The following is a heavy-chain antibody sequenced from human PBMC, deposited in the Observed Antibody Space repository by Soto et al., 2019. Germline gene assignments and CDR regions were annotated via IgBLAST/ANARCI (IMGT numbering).Heavy chain of an antibody. V-gene: IGHV4-39*01. D-gene: IGHD3-22*01. CDR3: ARQLGYYYDSSGYYPSDY. J-gene: IGHJ4*02. Sequence: KASETLSLTCTVSGGSISSSSYYWGWIRQPPGKGLEWIGSIYYSGSTYYNPSLKSRVTISVDTSKNQFSLKLSSVTAADTAVYYCARQLGYYYDSSGYYPSDYWGQGTLVTVSS. CDR2: IYYSGST. CDR1: GGSISSSSYY.